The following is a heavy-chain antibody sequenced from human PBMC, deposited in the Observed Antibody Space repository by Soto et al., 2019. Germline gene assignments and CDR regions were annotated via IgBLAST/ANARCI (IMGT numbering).Heavy chain of an antibody. J-gene: IGHJ6*02. CDR2: IYYSGST. Sequence: PSETLSLTCTVSDDSISSGGYYWNWIRQHPGKGLEWIGYIYYSGSTYYNPSLKSRLTISVDTSKNQFSLKLYSLAAADTAVYFCARGTIFGGDYLYGLDVWGQGTTVTVSS. V-gene: IGHV4-31*03. CDR1: DDSISSGGYY. D-gene: IGHD3-3*01. CDR3: ARGTIFGGDYLYGLDV.